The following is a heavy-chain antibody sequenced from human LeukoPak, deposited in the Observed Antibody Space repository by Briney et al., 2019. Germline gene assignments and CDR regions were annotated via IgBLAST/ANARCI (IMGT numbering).Heavy chain of an antibody. J-gene: IGHJ6*02. V-gene: IGHV1-2*02. CDR2: INPNSGGT. CDR3: ARGHYYYSLDV. CDR1: GYTFTGYY. Sequence: ASVKVSCKASGYTFTGYYIHWVRQAPGQGLEWMGWINPNSGGTNYAQKFQGRVTVTRDTSISTAYLELSRLRPDDAAVYYCARGHYYYSLDVWGQGTTVTVSS.